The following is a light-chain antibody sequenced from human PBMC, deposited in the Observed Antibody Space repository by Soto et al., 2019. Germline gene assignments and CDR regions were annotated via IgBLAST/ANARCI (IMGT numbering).Light chain of an antibody. CDR3: AAWDDSLNGLYV. CDR2: SNN. J-gene: IGLJ1*01. CDR1: SSNIGSNT. Sequence: QSVLTQPPSASGTPGQRVTISCSGSSSNIGSNTVNWYQQLPGTAPKLLIYSNNQRPSGVPDRFSGSKSGSSDSLAISGLESEDEADYYCAAWDDSLNGLYVFGTGTKVTVL. V-gene: IGLV1-44*01.